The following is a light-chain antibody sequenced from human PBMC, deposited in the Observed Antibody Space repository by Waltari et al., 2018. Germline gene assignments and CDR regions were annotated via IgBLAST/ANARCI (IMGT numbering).Light chain of an antibody. Sequence: EIVMTQSPATLSVSPGERDTLPCRASQSVSTNLAWYQQKAGQAPRLLIYGASTRASDIPARFSGSGSGTEFTLNISSLQSEDFAVYYCHQYDNWPPVTFGQGTRLEIK. CDR2: GAS. CDR3: HQYDNWPPVT. V-gene: IGKV3-15*01. CDR1: QSVSTN. J-gene: IGKJ5*01.